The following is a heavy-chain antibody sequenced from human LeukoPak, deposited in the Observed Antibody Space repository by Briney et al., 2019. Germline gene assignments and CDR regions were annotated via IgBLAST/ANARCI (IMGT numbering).Heavy chain of an antibody. CDR1: GGTFSSYA. CDR2: IIPILGIA. CDR3: ARGEYYYDSSGYYYGAEYFQH. J-gene: IGHJ1*01. V-gene: IGHV1-69*04. Sequence: SVKVSCKASGGTFSSYAISWVRQAPGQGLEWMGRIIPILGIANYAQKFQGRVTITADKSTSTAYMELSSLRSEDTAVYYCARGEYYYDSSGYYYGAEYFQHWGQGTLVTVSS. D-gene: IGHD3-22*01.